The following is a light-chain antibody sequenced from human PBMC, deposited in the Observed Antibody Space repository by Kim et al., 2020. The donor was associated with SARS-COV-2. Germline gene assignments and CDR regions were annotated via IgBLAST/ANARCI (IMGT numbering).Light chain of an antibody. CDR3: QAWDSYTV. CDR1: KLGDKY. Sequence: VSVSPGQTASITCSGDKLGDKYACWYQQKPGQSPVLVIYQDSKRPSGIPERFSGSNSGNTATLTISGTQAMDEADYYCQAWDSYTVFGGGTQLIVL. CDR2: QDS. V-gene: IGLV3-1*01. J-gene: IGLJ3*02.